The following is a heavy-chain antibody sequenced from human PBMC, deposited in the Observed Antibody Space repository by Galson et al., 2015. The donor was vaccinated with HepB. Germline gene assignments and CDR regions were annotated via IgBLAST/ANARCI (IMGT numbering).Heavy chain of an antibody. CDR2: IYSSGNT. Sequence: TLSLTCTVSGGSISRYFWSWIRQPAGKGLEWIGRIYSSGNTSYNPSLKSRVTISIDTSRNQFSLKMNSVTAADTAVYYCARGTTVTTYWGQGTLVTVSS. CDR3: ARGTTVTTY. D-gene: IGHD4-17*01. CDR1: GGSISRYF. V-gene: IGHV4-4*07. J-gene: IGHJ4*02.